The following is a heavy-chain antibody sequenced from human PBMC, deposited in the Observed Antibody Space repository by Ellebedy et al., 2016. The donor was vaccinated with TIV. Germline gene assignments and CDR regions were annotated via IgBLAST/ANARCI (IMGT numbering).Heavy chain of an antibody. D-gene: IGHD3-3*01. Sequence: MPGGSLRLSCTVSGGSISRHYWTWIRQPPGKGLEWIGYVYHSGDTNYNPSLKSRVTMSVDTCKNQFSLNLRSVTAADTAVYFCARAPRTYNFWSGYREHFDYWGQGTLVTVAS. J-gene: IGHJ4*02. V-gene: IGHV4-59*08. CDR3: ARAPRTYNFWSGYREHFDY. CDR1: GGSISRHY. CDR2: VYHSGDT.